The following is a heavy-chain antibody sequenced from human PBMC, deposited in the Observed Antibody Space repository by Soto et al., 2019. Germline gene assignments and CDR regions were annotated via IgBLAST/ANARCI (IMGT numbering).Heavy chain of an antibody. Sequence: EVQLVESGGGLVQPGGSLRLSCAASGFTLSAYAMSWVRQAPGKGLEWVSTVSRSGAATYYADSVKGRFTISRDTSKNMVVLQLNSLRAEDTAVFSCAKDYFGDSDAFDIWGQGTMVTVSS. D-gene: IGHD2-21*01. CDR2: VSRSGAAT. V-gene: IGHV3-23*04. CDR1: GFTLSAYA. J-gene: IGHJ3*02. CDR3: AKDYFGDSDAFDI.